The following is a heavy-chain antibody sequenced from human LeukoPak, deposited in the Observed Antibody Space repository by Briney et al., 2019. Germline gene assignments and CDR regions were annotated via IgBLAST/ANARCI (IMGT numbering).Heavy chain of an antibody. D-gene: IGHD3-10*01. J-gene: IGHJ6*02. CDR1: GFTFSGYY. Sequence: GGSLRLSCAASGFTFSGYYMSWFRQAPGKGLEWVSYIGSSGNTIYYADSVKGRFTFSRDNAKNSLYLQMHSLRAEDTAVYYCARENYYGSGSYLAMDVWGQGTTVTVSS. CDR2: IGSSGNTI. V-gene: IGHV3-11*01. CDR3: ARENYYGSGSYLAMDV.